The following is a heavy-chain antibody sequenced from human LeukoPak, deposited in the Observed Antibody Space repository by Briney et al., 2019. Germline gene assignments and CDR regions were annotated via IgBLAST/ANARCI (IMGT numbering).Heavy chain of an antibody. CDR3: ASHGALYYFDY. CDR1: GGTFSSYA. J-gene: IGHJ4*02. Sequence: GASVKVSCKASGGTFSSYAISWVRQAPGQGLEWVGGIIPIFGTANYAQKFQGRVTITADESTSTAYTELSSLRSEDTAVYYCASHGALYYFDYWGQGTLVTVSS. D-gene: IGHD3-16*01. V-gene: IGHV1-69*13. CDR2: IIPIFGTA.